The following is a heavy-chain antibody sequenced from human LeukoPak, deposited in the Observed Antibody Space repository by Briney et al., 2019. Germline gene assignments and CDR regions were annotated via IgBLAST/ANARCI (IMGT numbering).Heavy chain of an antibody. D-gene: IGHD2-15*01. J-gene: IGHJ4*02. V-gene: IGHV1-2*02. CDR3: ARQKEVVVVAAIGY. CDR2: INPNSGGT. CDR1: GYTFTGYY. Sequence: ASVKVSCKASGYTFTGYYMHWVRQAPGQGLEWMGWINPNSGGTNYAQKFQGRVTMTRDTSISTAYMELSRLRSDDTAAYYCARQKEVVVVAAIGYWGQGTLVTVSS.